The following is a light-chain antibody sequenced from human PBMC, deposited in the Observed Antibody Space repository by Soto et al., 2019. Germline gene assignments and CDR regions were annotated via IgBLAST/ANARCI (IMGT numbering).Light chain of an antibody. Sequence: EMVMTQSPATQSVSPGERASLSCRASQSIGGNLAWYQQKPGQAPRLLIYGASTRATGVPARFSGSGSRTDFPLTISSLQSEDFAIYYCQQYNNGPYTLGQGTKLEI. CDR1: QSIGGN. J-gene: IGKJ2*01. CDR2: GAS. V-gene: IGKV3-15*01. CDR3: QQYNNGPYT.